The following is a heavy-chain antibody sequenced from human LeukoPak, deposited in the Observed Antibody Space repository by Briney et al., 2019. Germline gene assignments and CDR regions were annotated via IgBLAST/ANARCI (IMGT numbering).Heavy chain of an antibody. J-gene: IGHJ4*02. CDR2: IYHSGST. CDR3: ARVLTATMHS. D-gene: IGHD1-7*01. CDR1: GGSIDVVNYY. V-gene: IGHV4-30-2*01. Sequence: SETLSLTCAVSGGSIDVVNYYWSWFRQPPGKGLEWIGYIYHSGSTYYNLSLKNRITISIDTSKNQFSLQLTSVTAAGTAVYYCARVLTATMHSWGQGTLVTVSS.